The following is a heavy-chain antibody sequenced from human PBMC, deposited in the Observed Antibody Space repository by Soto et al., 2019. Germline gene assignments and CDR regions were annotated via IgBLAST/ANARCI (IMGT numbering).Heavy chain of an antibody. CDR1: GGSISSYY. CDR2: IYYSGST. V-gene: IGHV4-59*08. CDR3: ARQVDSSSWYFDY. D-gene: IGHD6-13*01. J-gene: IGHJ4*02. Sequence: SETLSLTCTVSGGSISSYYWSWIRQPPGKGLEWIGYIYYSGSTNYNPSLKSRVTISVDTSKNHFSLKLSSVTAADTAVYYCARQVDSSSWYFDYWGQGTLVTVSS.